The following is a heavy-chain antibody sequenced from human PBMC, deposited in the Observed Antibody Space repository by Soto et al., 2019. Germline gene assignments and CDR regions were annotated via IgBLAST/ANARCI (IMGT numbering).Heavy chain of an antibody. CDR3: AHTIKSMGIAAVNWFDP. D-gene: IGHD6-13*01. Sequence: SGPTLVNPTQTLTLTCTFSGFSLSTSGVGVGWIRQSPGKALEWLALIYWDDDKRYSPSLKSRLTITKDTSKNQVVLTMTNMDPVDTATYYCAHTIKSMGIAAVNWFDPWGQGTPVTVSS. J-gene: IGHJ5*02. CDR1: GFSLSTSGVG. CDR2: IYWDDDK. V-gene: IGHV2-5*02.